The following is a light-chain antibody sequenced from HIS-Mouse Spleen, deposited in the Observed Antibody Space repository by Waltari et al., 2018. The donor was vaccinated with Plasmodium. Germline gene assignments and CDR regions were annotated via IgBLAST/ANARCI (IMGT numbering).Light chain of an antibody. Sequence: EIVLTQSPGTLSLSPGERATLSGRASQSVSSSYLAWYQQKPGQAPRLLIYGASSRATGIPDRFSCSGSGTDFTLTISRLEPEDFAVYYCQQYGSSPYTFGQGTKLEIK. J-gene: IGKJ2*01. CDR2: GAS. CDR1: QSVSSSY. CDR3: QQYGSSPYT. V-gene: IGKV3-20*01.